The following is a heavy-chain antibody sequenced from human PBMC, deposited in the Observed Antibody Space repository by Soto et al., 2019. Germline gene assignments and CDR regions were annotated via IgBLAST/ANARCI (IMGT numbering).Heavy chain of an antibody. CDR2: ISGSGGSA. CDR3: ARVYYYDNSGNAFAY. D-gene: IGHD3-22*01. CDR1: GFAFSNDA. J-gene: IGHJ4*02. Sequence: PGGSLGLSCAASGFAFSNDAMSWVRQAPGKGLEWVSVISGSGGSAFYADSVKGRFSISRDNSKNTLHLQMNSLRAEDTAVYYCARVYYYDNSGNAFAYWGQGTLVIVSS. V-gene: IGHV3-23*01.